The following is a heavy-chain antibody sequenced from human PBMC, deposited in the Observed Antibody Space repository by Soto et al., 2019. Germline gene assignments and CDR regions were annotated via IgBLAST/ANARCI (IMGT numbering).Heavy chain of an antibody. Sequence: AASVKVSCKASGYVCSGFGINWVRQVPGQGLEWMGWIRPYNGNKNYAQKFQGRVTMTTDTSTSTAYMEMRSLRSDDTAVYYCARDLDGSGSYYTDYWGQGSLVTVSS. V-gene: IGHV1-18*01. D-gene: IGHD3-10*01. J-gene: IGHJ4*02. CDR2: IRPYNGNK. CDR3: ARDLDGSGSYYTDY. CDR1: GYVCSGFG.